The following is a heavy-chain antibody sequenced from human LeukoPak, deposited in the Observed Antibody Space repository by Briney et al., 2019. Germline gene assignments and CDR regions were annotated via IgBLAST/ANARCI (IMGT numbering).Heavy chain of an antibody. Sequence: GASVKVSCKASGYTFTSYYMHWVRQAPGQGLEWMGIINPSGGSTSYAQKFQGRVTMTRDMSTSTVYMELSSLRSEDTAVYYCARGREYGAYYYYYYMDVWGKGTTVTVSS. CDR2: INPSGGST. CDR1: GYTFTSYY. J-gene: IGHJ6*03. D-gene: IGHD4-17*01. CDR3: ARGREYGAYYYYYYMDV. V-gene: IGHV1-46*01.